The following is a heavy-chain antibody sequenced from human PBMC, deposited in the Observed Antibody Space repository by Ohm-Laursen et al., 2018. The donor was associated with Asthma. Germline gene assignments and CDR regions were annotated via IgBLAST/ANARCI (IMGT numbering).Heavy chain of an antibody. Sequence: PSQTLSLTCTVSGGSISSGGYYWSWIRQHPGKGLEWIGYIYYSGSTYYNPSLKSRVTISVDTSKNQFSLKLSSVTAADTAVYYCARGGRLQGFHFDPWGQGTLVTVSS. CDR3: ARGGRLQGFHFDP. J-gene: IGHJ5*02. CDR1: GGSISSGGYY. D-gene: IGHD3-16*01. CDR2: IYYSGST. V-gene: IGHV4-31*02.